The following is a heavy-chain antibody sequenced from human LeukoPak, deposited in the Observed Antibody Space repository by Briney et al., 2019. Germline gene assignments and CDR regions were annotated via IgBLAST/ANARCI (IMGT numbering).Heavy chain of an antibody. D-gene: IGHD1-26*01. CDR1: GFIFSNYA. J-gene: IGHJ3*01. Sequence: GGSLRLSCAASGFIFSNYAMHWVRQAPGKGLEWVAVISYDGSNKYYADSVKGRFTISRDNSKNTLYLQMNSLRAENTAVYYCARGWWELHSYAFDLWGQGTMVTVSS. CDR2: ISYDGSNK. V-gene: IGHV3-30*04. CDR3: ARGWWELHSYAFDL.